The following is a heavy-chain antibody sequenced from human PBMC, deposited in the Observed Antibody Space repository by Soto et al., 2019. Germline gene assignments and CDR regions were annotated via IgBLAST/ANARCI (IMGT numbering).Heavy chain of an antibody. CDR3: ARDLFGAVAGPFDY. CDR1: GFTFSSYA. CDR2: ISFDESNK. D-gene: IGHD6-13*01. J-gene: IGHJ4*02. V-gene: IGHV3-30-3*01. Sequence: PGGSLRLSCAASGFTFSSYAMHWVRQAPGKGLEWVAAISFDESNKYYADSVKGRFTISRDNSKDTLYLQMNSLRVEDTAVYYCARDLFGAVAGPFDYWRQGTLVTVSS.